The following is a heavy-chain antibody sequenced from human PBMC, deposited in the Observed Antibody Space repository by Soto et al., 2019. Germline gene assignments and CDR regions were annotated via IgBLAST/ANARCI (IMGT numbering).Heavy chain of an antibody. CDR1: GGSLSGATYS. CDR2: IFPSGTT. CDR3: ARSREFDY. Sequence: SETLSLTCGVSGGSLSGATYSWNWIRQPPGKGLEWIGYIFPSGTTYYNPSLKSRATISIDVSKNQFSLSLRSLTAADTAVYYCARSREFDYWSQGTLVTVSS. J-gene: IGHJ4*02. V-gene: IGHV4-30-2*01.